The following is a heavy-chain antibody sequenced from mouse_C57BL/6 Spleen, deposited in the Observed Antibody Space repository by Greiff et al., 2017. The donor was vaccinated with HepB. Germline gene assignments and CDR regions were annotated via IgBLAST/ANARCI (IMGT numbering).Heavy chain of an antibody. CDR2: IRPNSGST. Sequence: QVQLQQPGAELVKPGASVKLSCKASGYTFTSYWMHWVKQRPGQGLEWIGMIRPNSGSTNYNEKFKSKATLTVDKSSSTAYMQLSSLTSEDSAVYYCARSTTVVGGWYYFDYWGQGTTLTVSS. V-gene: IGHV1-64*01. CDR1: GYTFTSYW. CDR3: ARSTTVVGGWYYFDY. J-gene: IGHJ2*01. D-gene: IGHD1-1*01.